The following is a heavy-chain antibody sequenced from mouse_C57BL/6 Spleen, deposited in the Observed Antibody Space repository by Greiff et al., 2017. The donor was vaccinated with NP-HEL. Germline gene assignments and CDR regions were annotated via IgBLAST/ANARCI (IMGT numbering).Heavy chain of an antibody. CDR2: ISSGGSYT. J-gene: IGHJ4*01. Sequence: DVKLVESGGDLVKPGGSLKLSCAASGFTFSSYGMSWVRQTPDKRLEWVATISSGGSYTDYPDSVKGRFTISRDNAKNTLYLQMSSLKSEDTAMYYCARHGNPYAMDYWGQGTSVTVSS. CDR1: GFTFSSYG. CDR3: ARHGNPYAMDY. V-gene: IGHV5-6*02.